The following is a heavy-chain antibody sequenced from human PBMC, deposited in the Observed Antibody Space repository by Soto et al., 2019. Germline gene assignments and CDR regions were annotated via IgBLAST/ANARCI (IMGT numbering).Heavy chain of an antibody. CDR2: INAGNGNT. J-gene: IGHJ4*02. CDR1: AHPFTGYA. CDR3: ARAVAVPADFDY. V-gene: IGHV1-3*05. Sequence: QVQLVQSGAEEKKPGASVKVSCKASAHPFTGYAMHWVRQAPGQRLEWMGWINAGNGNTKYSQKFQGRVTITRDTSAGAAYMELSSLSSEDTAVYYCARAVAVPADFDYWGQGTLVTVSS. D-gene: IGHD6-19*01.